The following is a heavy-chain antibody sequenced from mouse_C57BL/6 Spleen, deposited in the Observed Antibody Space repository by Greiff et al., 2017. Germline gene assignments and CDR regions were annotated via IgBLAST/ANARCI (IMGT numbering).Heavy chain of an antibody. Sequence: QVQLQQPGAELVRPGSSVKLSCKASGYTFTSYWMHWVKQRPIQGLEWIGNIDPSDSETHYNQKFKDKATLTVDKSSSTAYMQLSSLTSEDSAVYYCGRGVYDYGFDYWGQGTTLTGSS. CDR3: GRGVYDYGFDY. D-gene: IGHD2-4*01. J-gene: IGHJ2*01. CDR2: IDPSDSET. V-gene: IGHV1-52*01. CDR1: GYTFTSYW.